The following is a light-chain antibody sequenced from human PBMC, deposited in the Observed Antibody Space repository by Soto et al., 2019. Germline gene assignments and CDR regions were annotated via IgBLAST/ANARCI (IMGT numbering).Light chain of an antibody. J-gene: IGKJ1*01. CDR3: QKYDGSPWK. V-gene: IGKV3-15*01. CDR1: QSVSSN. CDR2: RAS. Sequence: EIVMTQSPATLSVSPGERATLSCRASQSVSSNLAWYQHKPGQAPRLLMFRASIRATGFPARFSGSGSGTDFTLTISRLEPEDSALYYCQKYDGSPWKFGQGTKVDIK.